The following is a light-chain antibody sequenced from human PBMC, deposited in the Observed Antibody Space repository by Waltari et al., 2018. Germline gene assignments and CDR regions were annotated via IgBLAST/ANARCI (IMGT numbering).Light chain of an antibody. CDR1: QSLTKRY. J-gene: IGKJ2*01. V-gene: IGKV3-20*01. CDR2: GAS. Sequence: VLTQSPGTLSLSPGERATLSCRASQSLTKRYLAWYQQKPGQAPRLLIYGASSRAAGIPARFSGSGSGTDFTLSISSLEPDDFAVYYCQQYGSSVMYTFGQGTKLEIK. CDR3: QQYGSSVMYT.